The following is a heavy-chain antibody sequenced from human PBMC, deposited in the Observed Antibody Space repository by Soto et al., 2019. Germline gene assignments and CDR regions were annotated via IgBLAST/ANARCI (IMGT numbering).Heavy chain of an antibody. V-gene: IGHV1-24*01. J-gene: IGHJ4*02. D-gene: IGHD6-19*01. CDR1: GYTLTELS. CDR2: FDPEDGET. CDR3: ATVAPGYSSGWYGY. Sequence: AXVKVSCKVSGYTLTELSMHWVRQAPGKGLEWMGGFDPEDGETIYAQKFQGRVTMTEDTSTDTAYMELSSLRSEDTAVYYCATVAPGYSSGWYGYWGQGTLVTVSS.